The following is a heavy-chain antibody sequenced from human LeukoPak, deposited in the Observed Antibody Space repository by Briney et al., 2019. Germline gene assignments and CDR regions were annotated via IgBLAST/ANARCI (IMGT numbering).Heavy chain of an antibody. V-gene: IGHV3-23*01. CDR2: ISGSGGTT. CDR3: ARAVVPLYYYGMDV. J-gene: IGHJ6*02. D-gene: IGHD2-15*01. CDR1: GFTFSSYA. Sequence: PGGSLRLSCAASGFTFSSYAMSWVRQAPGKGLEWVSYISGSGGTTSYADSVKGRVTISRDNSKNTLYLQMNSLRAEDTAVYYCARAVVPLYYYGMDVWGQGTTVTVSS.